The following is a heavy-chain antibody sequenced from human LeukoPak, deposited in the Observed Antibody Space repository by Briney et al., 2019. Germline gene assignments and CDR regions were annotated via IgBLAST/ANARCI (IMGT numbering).Heavy chain of an antibody. J-gene: IGHJ6*03. D-gene: IGHD6-19*01. Sequence: SETLSLTCAVYGGSFSGYYWIWIRQPPGKGLVWMGEINHSGSTNYNPSLKSRVTISVDTSKNQFSLKLSSVPAADTAVYYCARGAWLATLKYYSSYLDVWGKGTTVTVSS. V-gene: IGHV4-34*01. CDR1: GGSFSGYY. CDR2: INHSGST. CDR3: ARGAWLATLKYYSSYLDV.